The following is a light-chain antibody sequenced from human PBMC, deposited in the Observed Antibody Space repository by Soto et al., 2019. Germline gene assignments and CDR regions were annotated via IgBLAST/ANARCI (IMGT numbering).Light chain of an antibody. J-gene: IGKJ5*01. V-gene: IGKV3-11*01. CDR3: QQRSKWPIT. CDR1: QSVSTY. Sequence: MVLTRSPASLSCCPGERGSASCRASQSVSTYLAWYQQKPGQAPRLFIYDASNRATGIPARFSGSGSGTDFTLAISSLEPEDFAVYYCQQRSKWPITFGQGTRLEIK. CDR2: DAS.